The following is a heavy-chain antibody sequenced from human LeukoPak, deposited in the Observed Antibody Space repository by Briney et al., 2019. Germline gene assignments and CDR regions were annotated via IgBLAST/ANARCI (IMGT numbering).Heavy chain of an antibody. CDR2: IYYSGST. V-gene: IGHV4-59*01. CDR3: ARDRGRRQDNWFDP. Sequence: SETLSLTCTVSGGSISSYYWSWIRQPPGKGLEWIGYIYYSGSTTYNPSLKSRVTISVDTSKNQFSLKLSSVTAADTAVYYCARDRGRRQDNWFDPWGQGTLVTVSS. D-gene: IGHD3-10*01. J-gene: IGHJ5*02. CDR1: GGSISSYY.